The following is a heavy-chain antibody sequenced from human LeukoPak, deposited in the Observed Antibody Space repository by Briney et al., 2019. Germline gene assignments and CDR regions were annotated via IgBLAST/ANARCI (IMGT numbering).Heavy chain of an antibody. Sequence: GGSLRLSCAASGFTFSDYYMSWIRQAPGKGLEWVSYISSSGSTIYYADSVKGRFTISRDNAQNSLYLQMNSLRAEDTAVYYCAKDPGSFATGIYYFDYWGQGTLVTVSS. CDR3: AKDPGSFATGIYYFDY. D-gene: IGHD2-15*01. CDR1: GFTFSDYY. J-gene: IGHJ4*02. V-gene: IGHV3-11*01. CDR2: ISSSGSTI.